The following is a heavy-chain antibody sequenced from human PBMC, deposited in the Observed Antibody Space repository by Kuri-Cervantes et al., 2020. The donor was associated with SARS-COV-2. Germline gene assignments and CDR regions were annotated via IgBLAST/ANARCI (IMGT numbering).Heavy chain of an antibody. Sequence: GEFLKISCKGSGYSFTSYWIGWVRQMPGQGLEWMGIIYPGDSDTRYSPSFQGQVTISADKSISTAYLQWSSLKASDTAMYYCARLGNIWFGELLTPLPDQWGQGTLVTVSS. J-gene: IGHJ4*02. D-gene: IGHD3-10*01. CDR3: ARLGNIWFGELLTPLPDQ. CDR2: IYPGDSDT. V-gene: IGHV5-51*01. CDR1: GYSFTSYW.